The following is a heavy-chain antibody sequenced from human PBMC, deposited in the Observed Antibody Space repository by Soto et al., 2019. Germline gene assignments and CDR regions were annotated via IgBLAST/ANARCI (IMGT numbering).Heavy chain of an antibody. V-gene: IGHV4-39*01. CDR3: ARLGAVAGNDY. J-gene: IGHJ4*02. CDR2: IYYSGST. CDR1: GGSMSSSSYY. D-gene: IGHD6-19*01. Sequence: XETLSLTGTVCGGSMSSSSYYWGWIRQPPGKGLEWIGSIYYSGSTYYNPSLKSRATISVDTSKNQFSLKLSSVTAADTAVYYCARLGAVAGNDYWGQGTLVTVSS.